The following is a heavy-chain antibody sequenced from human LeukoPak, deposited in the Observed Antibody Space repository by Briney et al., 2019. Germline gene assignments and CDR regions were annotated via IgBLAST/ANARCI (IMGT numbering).Heavy chain of an antibody. CDR3: ARDAGYGGNSDY. V-gene: IGHV3-7*01. CDR2: INKDGSDK. J-gene: IGHJ4*02. CDR1: GFTFNMYW. D-gene: IGHD4-23*01. Sequence: GGSLRLSCAASGFTFNMYWMAWVRQAPGRGLESVAYINKDGSDKYYVDSVKGRFTVSRDNAKNSLYLQMNSLRAEDTAVYYCARDAGYGGNSDYWGQGTLVTVSS.